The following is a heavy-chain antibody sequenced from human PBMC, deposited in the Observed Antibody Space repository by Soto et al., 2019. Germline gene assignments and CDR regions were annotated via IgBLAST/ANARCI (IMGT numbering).Heavy chain of an antibody. J-gene: IGHJ4*02. V-gene: IGHV3-53*04. D-gene: IGHD6-13*01. Sequence: VGSLRLSCAASGFTVGSNDGSWVRQAPGKGLEWVSVIYSGGSTYYADSVKGRFTISRHNSKNTLYLQMNSLRAEDTAVYYCARDLAAADYWGQGTLVTVSS. CDR2: IYSGGST. CDR1: GFTVGSND. CDR3: ARDLAAADY.